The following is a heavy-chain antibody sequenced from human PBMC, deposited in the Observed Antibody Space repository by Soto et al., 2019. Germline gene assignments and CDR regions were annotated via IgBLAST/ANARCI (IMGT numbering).Heavy chain of an antibody. V-gene: IGHV1-18*01. CDR2: VSAYNGER. D-gene: IGHD6-6*01. CDR3: SRGTSIPASGDY. Sequence: QVQLVQSGAEVKKPGASVKVSCKASGYTFTNYGINWVRQAPGQGLEWLGWVSAYNGERRYAQRVQARVIMTTDTSTTTAYMELRSLRSNDTEVYYCSRGTSIPASGDYWGQGTLVTVSS. J-gene: IGHJ4*01. CDR1: GYTFTNYG.